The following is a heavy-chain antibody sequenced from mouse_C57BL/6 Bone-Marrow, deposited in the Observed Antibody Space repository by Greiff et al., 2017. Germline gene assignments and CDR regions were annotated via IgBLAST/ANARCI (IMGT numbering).Heavy chain of an antibody. CDR3: LDSSGLDY. CDR2: MYPGSGNT. Sequence: VQLQESGPELVKPGASVKISCKASGYSFTSYYIHWVKQRPGQGLEWIGWMYPGSGNTKYNEKFKGKATLTADTSSSTAYLQLSSLTSEDSAVYYCLDSSGLDYWGQGTTLTVSS. V-gene: IGHV1-66*01. J-gene: IGHJ2*01. D-gene: IGHD3-2*02. CDR1: GYSFTSYY.